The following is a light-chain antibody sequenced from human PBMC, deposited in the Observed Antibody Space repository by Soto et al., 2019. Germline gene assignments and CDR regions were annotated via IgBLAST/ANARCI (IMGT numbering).Light chain of an antibody. CDR2: LNSDGSH. CDR3: QTWGTGIWV. Sequence: QLVLTQSPSASASLGASVKLTCTLSSGHSSYAIAWHQQQPEKGPRYLMKLNSDGSHSKGDGIPDRFSGSSSGAERYLTISSRQSEDGADYYCQTWGTGIWVFGGGTKLTVL. V-gene: IGLV4-69*01. J-gene: IGLJ3*02. CDR1: SGHSSYA.